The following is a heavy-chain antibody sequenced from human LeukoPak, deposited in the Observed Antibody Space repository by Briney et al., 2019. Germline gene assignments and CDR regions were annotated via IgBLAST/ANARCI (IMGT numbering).Heavy chain of an antibody. CDR1: GFTFSIYW. CDR3: AKDIHYYDSSGLDY. Sequence: GGSLRLSCAASGFTFSIYWMHWVRQAPGNGLVWVSRINSDGSTTTYADSVKGRFTISRDNAKNSLYLQMNSLRAEDTALYYCAKDIHYYDSSGLDYWGQGTLVTVSS. CDR2: INSDGSTT. D-gene: IGHD3-22*01. J-gene: IGHJ4*02. V-gene: IGHV3-74*01.